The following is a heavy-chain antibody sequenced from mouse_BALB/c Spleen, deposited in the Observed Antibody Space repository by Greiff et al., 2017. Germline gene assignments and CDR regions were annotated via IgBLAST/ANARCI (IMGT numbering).Heavy chain of an antibody. CDR2: ISYSGST. Sequence: EVQLQQSGPGLVKPSQSLSLTCTVTGYSITSDYAWNWIRQFPGNKLEWMGYISYSGSTSYNPSLKSRISITRDTSKNQFFLQLNSVTTEDTATYNCARSYGYYYYAMDYRGQGTSVTVSS. CDR1: GYSITSDYA. V-gene: IGHV3-2*02. D-gene: IGHD1-2*01. J-gene: IGHJ4*01. CDR3: ARSYGYYYYAMDY.